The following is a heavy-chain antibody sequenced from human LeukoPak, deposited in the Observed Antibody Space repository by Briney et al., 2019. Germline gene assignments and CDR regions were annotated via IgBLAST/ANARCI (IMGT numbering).Heavy chain of an antibody. V-gene: IGHV4-34*01. J-gene: IGHJ5*02. D-gene: IGHD2-8*01. CDR1: GGSFSGYY. CDR2: INHSGST. CDR3: ARGRMVFDP. Sequence: SETLSLTCAIYGGSFSGYYWSWIRQPPGKGLEWIGEINHSGSTNYNPSLKSRVTISVDTPKNQFSLKLSSVTAADTAVYYCARGRMVFDPWGQGTLVTVSS.